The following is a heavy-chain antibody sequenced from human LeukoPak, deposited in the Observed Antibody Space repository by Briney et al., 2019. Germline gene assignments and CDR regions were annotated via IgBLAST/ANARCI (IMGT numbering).Heavy chain of an antibody. V-gene: IGHV3-48*03. CDR3: ARGLVEYSSIWYWGFDY. D-gene: IGHD6-13*01. J-gene: IGHJ4*02. CDR2: ISSSGSTI. CDR1: GFTFSSYE. Sequence: PGGSLRLSCAASGFTFSSYEMNWVRQAPGKGLDWVSYISSSGSTIYYADSVKGRFTISRDNAKNSLYLQMNSLRAEDTAVYYCARGLVEYSSIWYWGFDYWGQGTLVTVSS.